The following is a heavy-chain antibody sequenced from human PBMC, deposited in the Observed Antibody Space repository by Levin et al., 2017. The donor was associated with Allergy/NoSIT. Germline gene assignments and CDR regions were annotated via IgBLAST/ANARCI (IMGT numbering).Heavy chain of an antibody. Sequence: GGSLRLSCAASGFTFSSDVMSWVRQAPGKGLEWVSGISGSGGSTYYADSVKGRFTISRDNSKNTLYLQMNSLRAEDTAVYSCAKGTYCSGGTCYSRLGYWGQGTLVTVSS. CDR3: AKGTYCSGGTCYSRLGY. CDR2: ISGSGGST. J-gene: IGHJ4*02. CDR1: GFTFSSDV. V-gene: IGHV3-23*01. D-gene: IGHD2-15*01.